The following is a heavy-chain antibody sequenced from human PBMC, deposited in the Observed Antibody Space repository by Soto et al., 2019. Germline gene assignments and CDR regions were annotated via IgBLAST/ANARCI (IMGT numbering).Heavy chain of an antibody. Sequence: ASVKVSCKAAGYTFSAYTMNWVRQAPGQSLEWMGWINVGSGNTRYSQNFQGRVSITRDTSASTVYMELTGLKSEDTAMYYCARDTETLGPRANDALDIWGQGTMVTVSS. J-gene: IGHJ3*02. CDR3: ARDTETLGPRANDALDI. V-gene: IGHV1-3*01. D-gene: IGHD3-3*02. CDR2: INVGSGNT. CDR1: GYTFSAYT.